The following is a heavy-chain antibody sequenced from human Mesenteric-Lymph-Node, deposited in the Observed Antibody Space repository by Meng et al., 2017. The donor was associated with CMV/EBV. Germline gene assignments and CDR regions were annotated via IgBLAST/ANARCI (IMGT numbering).Heavy chain of an antibody. V-gene: IGHV1-2*02. Sequence: ASVKVSCKASGYTFTGYYMHWMRQAPGQGLEWMGWINPNSGGTNYAQKFQGRVTMTRDTSISTAYMELSRLRSDDTAVYYCARARQDFGVVSYYYYGMDVWGQGTTVTVSS. CDR2: INPNSGGT. CDR1: GYTFTGYY. CDR3: ARARQDFGVVSYYYYGMDV. J-gene: IGHJ6*02. D-gene: IGHD3-3*01.